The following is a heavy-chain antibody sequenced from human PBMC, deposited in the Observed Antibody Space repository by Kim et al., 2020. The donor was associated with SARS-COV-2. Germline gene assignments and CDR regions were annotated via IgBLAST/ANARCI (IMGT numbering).Heavy chain of an antibody. V-gene: IGHV3-21*01. Sequence: GGSLRLSCAASGFTFSSYSMNWVRQAPGKGLEWVSSISSSSSYIYYADSVKGRVTISRDNAKNSLYLQMNSLRAEDTAVYYCARSEYCSGGSCYYYYYGMDFWGHGTTVTVSS. CDR1: GFTFSSYS. J-gene: IGHJ6*02. D-gene: IGHD2-15*01. CDR2: ISSSSSYI. CDR3: ARSEYCSGGSCYYYYYGMDF.